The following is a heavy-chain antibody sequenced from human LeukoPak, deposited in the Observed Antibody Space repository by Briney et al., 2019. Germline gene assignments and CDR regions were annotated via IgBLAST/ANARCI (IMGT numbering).Heavy chain of an antibody. Sequence: SVKVSCKASGGTFSSYAISWVRQAPGQGLEWMGGIIPIFGTANYAQRFQGRVTITTDESTSTAYMELSSLRSEDTAVYYCATGAPYRYCSSTSCYSWFDPWGQGTLVTVSS. J-gene: IGHJ5*02. D-gene: IGHD2-2*02. V-gene: IGHV1-69*05. CDR2: IIPIFGTA. CDR3: ATGAPYRYCSSTSCYSWFDP. CDR1: GGTFSSYA.